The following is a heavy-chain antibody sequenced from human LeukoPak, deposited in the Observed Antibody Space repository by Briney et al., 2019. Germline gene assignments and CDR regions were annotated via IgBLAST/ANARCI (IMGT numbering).Heavy chain of an antibody. CDR2: INPNSGGT. CDR3: ARDRIYCSSTSCYTEEIDY. Sequence: GDSVKVSCEASGYTFTGYYMHWVRQAPAQGLEWMGWINPNSGGTNYAQKFQGRVTMTRDTSLSTAYMELSRLRSDDTAVYYCARDRIYCSSTSCYTEEIDYWGQGTLVSVSS. D-gene: IGHD2-2*02. V-gene: IGHV1-2*02. CDR1: GYTFTGYY. J-gene: IGHJ4*02.